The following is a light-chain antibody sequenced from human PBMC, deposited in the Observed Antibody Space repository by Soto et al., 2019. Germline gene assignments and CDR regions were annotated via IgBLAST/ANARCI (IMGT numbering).Light chain of an antibody. Sequence: EIVVTQSPVTLSVSPGERATLSCRASQSVSSYLAWYQQKPGQAPRLLIYDASNRATGIPARFSGSGSGTDFTLTISRLEPEDFALYYCQHYGRSPITFGQGTRLEI. CDR2: DAS. CDR3: QHYGRSPIT. CDR1: QSVSSY. V-gene: IGKV3-20*01. J-gene: IGKJ5*01.